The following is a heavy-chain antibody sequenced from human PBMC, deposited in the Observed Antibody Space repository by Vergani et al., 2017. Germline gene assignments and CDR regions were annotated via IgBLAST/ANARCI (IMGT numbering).Heavy chain of an antibody. CDR3: ARDVRYCSSTSCYVGRDWFDP. CDR1: GYTFTNSY. V-gene: IGHV1-46*01. Sequence: QVLLVPSGAEVKKPGASVRVSCKTSGYTFTNSYIPWVRQAPGQGLEWMGIINPSGGSTSYAQKFQGRVTMTRDTSTSAGYMELSSLRSEDTAVYYCARDVRYCSSTSCYVGRDWFDPWGQGTLVTVSS. CDR2: INPSGGST. J-gene: IGHJ5*02. D-gene: IGHD2-2*01.